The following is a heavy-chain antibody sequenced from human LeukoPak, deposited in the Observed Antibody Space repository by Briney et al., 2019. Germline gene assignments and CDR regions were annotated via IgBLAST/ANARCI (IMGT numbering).Heavy chain of an antibody. V-gene: IGHV3-11*01. Sequence: MSGGSLRLSCAASGFTFSDYYMSWIRQAPGKGLEWVSYISSSGSTIYYADSVKGRFTISRDNAKNSLYLQMNSLRAEDTAVYYRARGDYYDAPWFDPWGQGTLVTVSS. CDR1: GFTFSDYY. D-gene: IGHD3-22*01. CDR3: ARGDYYDAPWFDP. CDR2: ISSSGSTI. J-gene: IGHJ5*02.